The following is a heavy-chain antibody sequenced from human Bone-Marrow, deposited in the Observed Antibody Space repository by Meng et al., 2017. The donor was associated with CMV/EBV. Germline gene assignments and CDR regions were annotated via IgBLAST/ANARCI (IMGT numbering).Heavy chain of an antibody. CDR2: VYSGGNT. CDR1: GFTVSNNY. D-gene: IGHD3/OR15-3a*01. J-gene: IGHJ6*02. Sequence: GESLKISCAASGFTVSNNYMNWVRQAPGKGLEWVSVVYSGGNTYYLDSVKGRFTISRDNSDNTLYLQMNSLRSEDTAVYYCARDGLGRVSSYYYGMDVWGQGTTVTVSS. V-gene: IGHV3-53*01. CDR3: ARDGLGRVSSYYYGMDV.